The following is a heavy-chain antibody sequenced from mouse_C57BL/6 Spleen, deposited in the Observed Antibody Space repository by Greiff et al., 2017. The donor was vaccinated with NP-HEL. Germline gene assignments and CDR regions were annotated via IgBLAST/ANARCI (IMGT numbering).Heavy chain of an antibody. V-gene: IGHV5-17*01. J-gene: IGHJ2*01. Sequence: EVQLVESGGGLVKPGGSLKLSCAASGFTFSDYGMHWVRQAPEKGLEWVAYIGSGSSTIYYADTVKGRFTISRDNAKNTLFLQMTSLRSEDTAMYYCARRDGPWGQGTTLTVSS. D-gene: IGHD2-3*01. CDR1: GFTFSDYG. CDR2: IGSGSSTI. CDR3: ARRDGP.